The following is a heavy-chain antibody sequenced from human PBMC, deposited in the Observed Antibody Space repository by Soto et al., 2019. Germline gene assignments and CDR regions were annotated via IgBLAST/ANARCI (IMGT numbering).Heavy chain of an antibody. J-gene: IGHJ6*02. CDR1: GFTFTSSA. Sequence: SVKVSCKASGFTFTSSAVQWVRQARGQRLEWIGWIVVGSGNTNYAQKFQERVTITRDMSTSTAYMELSSLRSEDTAVYYCAADPHRRITIFGGGGDYYYGRDVWGQGTTVTVAS. V-gene: IGHV1-58*01. CDR2: IVVGSGNT. CDR3: AADPHRRITIFGGGGDYYYGRDV. D-gene: IGHD3-3*01.